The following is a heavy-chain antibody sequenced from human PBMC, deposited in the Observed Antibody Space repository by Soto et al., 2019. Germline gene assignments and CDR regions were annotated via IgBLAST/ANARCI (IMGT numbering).Heavy chain of an antibody. CDR3: ARVRLYSSSWYGDFDY. D-gene: IGHD6-13*01. J-gene: IGHJ4*02. CDR2: IDWDDDK. Sequence: SGPTLVNPTQTLTLTCTFSGFSLSTSGMCVSWIRQPPGKALEWLARIDWDDDKYYSTSLKTRLTISKDTSKNQVVLTMTNMDPVDTATYYCARVRLYSSSWYGDFDYWGQGTLVTVSS. CDR1: GFSLSTSGMC. V-gene: IGHV2-70*11.